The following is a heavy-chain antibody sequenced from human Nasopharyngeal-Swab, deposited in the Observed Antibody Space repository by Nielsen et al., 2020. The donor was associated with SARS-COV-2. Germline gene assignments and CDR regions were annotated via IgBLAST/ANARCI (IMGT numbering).Heavy chain of an antibody. CDR3: AREQLRDDAFDI. Sequence: ASVKVSCKASGYTFTSYYMHWVRQAPGQGLEWMGIINPSGGSTSYAQKFQGRVTITRDTSTSTVYMELSSLRSEDTAVYYCAREQLRDDAFDIWGQGTMVTVSS. V-gene: IGHV1-46*01. D-gene: IGHD1-1*01. CDR2: INPSGGST. CDR1: GYTFTSYY. J-gene: IGHJ3*02.